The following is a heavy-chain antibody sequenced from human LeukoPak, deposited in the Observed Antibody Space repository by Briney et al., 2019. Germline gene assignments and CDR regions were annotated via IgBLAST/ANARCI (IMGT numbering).Heavy chain of an antibody. CDR1: GYTFTGYH. CDR2: INPNSGGT. CDR3: ARGLMRMVRGVIITFWFDP. V-gene: IGHV1-2*02. Sequence: ASVKVSCKASGYTFTGYHMHWVRQAPGQGLEWMGWINPNSGGTNYARNFQGRVTMTRDTAISTAYMELRRLRSDDTAVYYCARGLMRMVRGVIITFWFDPWGQGTLVTVSS. D-gene: IGHD3-10*01. J-gene: IGHJ5*02.